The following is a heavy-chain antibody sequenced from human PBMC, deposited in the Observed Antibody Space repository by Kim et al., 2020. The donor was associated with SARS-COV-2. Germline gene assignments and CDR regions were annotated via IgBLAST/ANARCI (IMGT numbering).Heavy chain of an antibody. CDR2: ISYDGSNK. CDR1: GFTFSSYG. V-gene: IGHV3-33*05. D-gene: IGHD6-13*01. J-gene: IGHJ6*02. CDR3: ARDGSSWYIRQTYIHNYYYGMDV. Sequence: GGSLRLSCAASGFTFSSYGMHWVRQAPGKGLEWVAVISYDGSNKYYADSVKGRFTISRDNSKNTLYLQMNSLRAEDTAVYYCARDGSSWYIRQTYIHNYYYGMDVWGQGTTVTVSS.